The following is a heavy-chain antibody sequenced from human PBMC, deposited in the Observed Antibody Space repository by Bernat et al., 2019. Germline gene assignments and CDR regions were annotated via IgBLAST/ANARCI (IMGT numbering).Heavy chain of an antibody. J-gene: IGHJ4*02. CDR1: GFDFSDYR. D-gene: IGHD4-17*01. V-gene: IGHV3-21*02. Sequence: EVQLVESGGGLVKPGGSLRLSCAASGFDFSDYRMNWVRQAPGKGLEWVSCISSSSDDIYYADSVKGRFTISGDNAKKSLYLQMNSLRVDDTAVYYCAGLGTMTRVTTTDFWGQGTLVTVSS. CDR2: ISSSSDDI. CDR3: AGLGTMTRVTTTDF.